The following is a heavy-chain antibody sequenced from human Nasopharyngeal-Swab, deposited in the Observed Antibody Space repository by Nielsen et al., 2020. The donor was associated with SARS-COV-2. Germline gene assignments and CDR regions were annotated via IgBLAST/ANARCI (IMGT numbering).Heavy chain of an antibody. V-gene: IGHV2-26*01. CDR2: IFSNDEK. CDR3: ARIKRYSSSSGADYYYGMDV. D-gene: IGHD6-6*01. J-gene: IGHJ6*02. Sequence: RQAPGKALEWLAHIFSNDEKSYSTSPKSRLTISKDTSKSQVVLTMTNMDPVDTATYYCARIKRYSSSSGADYYYGMDVWGQGTTVTVSS.